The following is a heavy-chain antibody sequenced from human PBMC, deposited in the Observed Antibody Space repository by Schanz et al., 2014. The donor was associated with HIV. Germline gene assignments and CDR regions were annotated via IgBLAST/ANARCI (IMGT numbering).Heavy chain of an antibody. J-gene: IGHJ4*02. CDR2: ISESGGRT. D-gene: IGHD3-22*01. Sequence: DVQLVESGGGLVKPGGSLRLSCAASGFNFNNYAMTWVRQAPGKGLEWVSSISESGGRTYYADSVNGRFTISRDNSKNTLYLQMTTLRIDDTAVYYCAKPEYDSRGNSQSHFDYWGQGTLVTVSS. CDR3: AKPEYDSRGNSQSHFDY. V-gene: IGHV3-23*04. CDR1: GFNFNNYA.